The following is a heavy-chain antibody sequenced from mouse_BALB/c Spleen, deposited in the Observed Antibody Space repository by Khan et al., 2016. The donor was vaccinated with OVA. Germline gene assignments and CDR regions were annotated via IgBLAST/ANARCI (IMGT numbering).Heavy chain of an antibody. V-gene: IGHV9-3-1*01. CDR3: ARPPNFSYSLAH. J-gene: IGHJ4*01. D-gene: IGHD2-12*01. CDR2: LNTFTGEP. Sequence: LVESGPEMKKPGETVKISCKASGYTFTNYGMNWVKQSPGKALKWMGWLNTFTGEPTYADDFKGRFAFSLETSANTASFQLNNLKNEDTATYVCARPPNFSYSLAHWGQGTVVTVSA. CDR1: GYTFTNYG.